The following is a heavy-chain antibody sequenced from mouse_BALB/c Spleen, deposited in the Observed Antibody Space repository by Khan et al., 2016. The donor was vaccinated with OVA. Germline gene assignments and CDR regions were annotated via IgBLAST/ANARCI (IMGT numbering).Heavy chain of an antibody. CDR3: TRDGNYAHCSFDV. CDR1: GFTFSSYT. D-gene: IGHD2-1*01. CDR2: INSGGTYT. Sequence: EVELVESGGGLVKPGGSLKLSCAASGFTFSSYTMSWVRQTPEKRLEWVATINSGGTYTYYPDSVKGRLTISRDNAKNTLYLQMSRLKSEDTAMYYCTRDGNYAHCSFDVWGAGTTVTVSS. V-gene: IGHV5-6-4*01. J-gene: IGHJ1*01.